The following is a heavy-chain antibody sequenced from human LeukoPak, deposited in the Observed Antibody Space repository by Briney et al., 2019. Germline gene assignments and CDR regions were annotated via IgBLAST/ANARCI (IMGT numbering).Heavy chain of an antibody. Sequence: SETLSLTCTVSGGSISSSSYYWGWIRQPPGKGLEWIGSIYYSGSTYYNPSLKSRVTISVDTSKNQFSLKLSSVTAADTAVYYCARQTVIYCSGGSCYLGDFDYWGQGTLVTVSS. CDR3: ARQTVIYCSGGSCYLGDFDY. D-gene: IGHD2-15*01. CDR1: GGSISSSSYY. J-gene: IGHJ4*02. V-gene: IGHV4-39*01. CDR2: IYYSGST.